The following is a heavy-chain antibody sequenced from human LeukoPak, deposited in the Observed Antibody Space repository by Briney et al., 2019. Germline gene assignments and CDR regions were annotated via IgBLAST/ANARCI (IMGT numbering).Heavy chain of an antibody. CDR2: IRYDGRNK. V-gene: IGHV3-30*02. CDR1: GFTFSSYG. D-gene: IGHD4-17*01. J-gene: IGHJ4*02. Sequence: GGSLRLSCGASGFTFSSYGMNWVRQGPGKGLEWVAFIRYDGRNKYYADSVKGRFTISRDNSKNTLCLQMNSLRAEDTAVYYCAKEIWPTVTTPGHTHFDYWGQGTLVTVSS. CDR3: AKEIWPTVTTPGHTHFDY.